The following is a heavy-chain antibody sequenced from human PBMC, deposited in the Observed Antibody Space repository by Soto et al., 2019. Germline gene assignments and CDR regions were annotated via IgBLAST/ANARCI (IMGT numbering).Heavy chain of an antibody. CDR2: ISYDGSNK. V-gene: IGHV3-30*18. J-gene: IGHJ4*02. D-gene: IGHD3-3*01. CDR1: GFTFSSYG. Sequence: ESGGGVVQPGRSLRLSCAASGFTFSSYGMHWVRQAPGKGLEWVAVISYDGSNKYYADSVKGRFTISRDNSKNTLYLQMNSLRAEDTAVYYCAKDLGKDDFWSGYSDYWGQGTLVTVSS. CDR3: AKDLGKDDFWSGYSDY.